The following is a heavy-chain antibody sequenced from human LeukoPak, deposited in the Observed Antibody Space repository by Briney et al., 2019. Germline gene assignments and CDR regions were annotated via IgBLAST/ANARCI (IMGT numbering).Heavy chain of an antibody. CDR1: GINVSSSY. Sequence: GGSLRLSCAASGINVSSSYLSWVRQVPGKGLEWVSFIYSGGGTYSTDSVKGRFTISRDNSKNMLYLQMNSLRAEDTAVYYCARGIRYSSSSSDYFDYWGQGTLVTVSS. CDR2: IYSGGGT. CDR3: ARGIRYSSSSSDYFDY. V-gene: IGHV3-53*01. D-gene: IGHD6-6*01. J-gene: IGHJ4*02.